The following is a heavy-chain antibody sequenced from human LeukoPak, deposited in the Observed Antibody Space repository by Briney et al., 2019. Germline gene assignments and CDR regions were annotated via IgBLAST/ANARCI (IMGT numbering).Heavy chain of an antibody. Sequence: PGGSLRLSCAASGFTFSSYWMHWVRQAPGKGLVWVSRINSDGSSTSYADSVKGRFTISRDNAKNSLYPQMCNLRAEDTAVYFCARGGGLDVWGQAATVTVSS. D-gene: IGHD3-16*01. V-gene: IGHV3-74*01. CDR2: INSDGSST. J-gene: IGHJ6*02. CDR3: ARGGGLDV. CDR1: GFTFSSYW.